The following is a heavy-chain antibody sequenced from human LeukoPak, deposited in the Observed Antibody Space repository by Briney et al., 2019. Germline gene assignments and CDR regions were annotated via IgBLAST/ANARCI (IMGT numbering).Heavy chain of an antibody. CDR2: FDPEDGET. Sequence: ASVKVSCKVSGYSLTEFSMHWVRQAPGTRLEWMGGFDPEDGETVYAQKFQGRVTMTEDTSTDTAYMELSSLRSEDTAVYYCARGFGSGATSHYYYGMDVWGQGTTVTVSS. CDR3: ARGFGSGATSHYYYGMDV. J-gene: IGHJ6*02. CDR1: GYSLTEFS. V-gene: IGHV1-24*01. D-gene: IGHD2-15*01.